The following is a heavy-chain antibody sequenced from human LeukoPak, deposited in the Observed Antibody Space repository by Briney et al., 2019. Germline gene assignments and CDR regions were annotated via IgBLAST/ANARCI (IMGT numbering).Heavy chain of an antibody. CDR2: ISSSSSTI. CDR1: GFTFSSYS. CDR3: ASSYRSSDQKIDY. D-gene: IGHD6-6*01. V-gene: IGHV3-48*01. Sequence: GGSLRLSCAASGFTFSSYSMNWVRQAPGKGLEWVSYISSSSSTIYYADSVKGRFTISRDNAKNSLYLQMNSLRAEDTAVYYCASSYRSSDQKIDYWGQGTLVTVSS. J-gene: IGHJ4*02.